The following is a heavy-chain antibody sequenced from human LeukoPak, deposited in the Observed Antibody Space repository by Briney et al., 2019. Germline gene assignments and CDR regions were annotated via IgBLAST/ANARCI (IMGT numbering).Heavy chain of an antibody. V-gene: IGHV5-51*01. J-gene: IGHJ4*02. CDR1: VYIFTSYW. Sequence: GESLKISGKCSVYIFTSYWIGWVREMPGKVLECMGIIYPGDSDTRYSPSFQGQVTISADKSISTAYLQWSSLKASDTAMYYCARHCSGGSCYVDYWGQGTLVTVSS. CDR3: ARHCSGGSCYVDY. CDR2: IYPGDSDT. D-gene: IGHD2-15*01.